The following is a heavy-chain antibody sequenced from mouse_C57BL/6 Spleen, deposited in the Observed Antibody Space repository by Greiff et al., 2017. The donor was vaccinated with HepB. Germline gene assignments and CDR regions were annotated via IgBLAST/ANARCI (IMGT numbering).Heavy chain of an antibody. CDR3: ARGVHHWYFDV. Sequence: VQLQQSGPELVKPGDSVKISCKASGYSFTGYFMNWVMQSHGKSLEWIGRINPYNGDTFYNQKFKGKATLTVDKSSSTAHMELRSLTSEDSAVYYCARGVHHWYFDVWGTGTTVTVSS. D-gene: IGHD2-14*01. CDR2: INPYNGDT. V-gene: IGHV1-20*01. CDR1: GYSFTGYF. J-gene: IGHJ1*03.